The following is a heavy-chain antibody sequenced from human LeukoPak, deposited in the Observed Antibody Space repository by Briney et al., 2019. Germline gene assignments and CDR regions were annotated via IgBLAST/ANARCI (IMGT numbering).Heavy chain of an antibody. D-gene: IGHD3-10*01. J-gene: IGHJ3*02. V-gene: IGHV4-38-2*02. CDR1: GYSISSGYY. CDR2: IYHSGST. CDR3: ARRPPLLWFGESTGDAFDI. Sequence: SETLSLTCTVSGYSISSGYYWDWIRQPPGKGLEWIGNIYHSGSTYYNPSLKSRVTISVDTSKNQFSLKLSSVTAADTAVYYCARRPPLLWFGESTGDAFDIWGQGTMVTVSS.